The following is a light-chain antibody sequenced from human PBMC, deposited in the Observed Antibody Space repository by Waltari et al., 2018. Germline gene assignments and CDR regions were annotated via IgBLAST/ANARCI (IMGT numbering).Light chain of an antibody. Sequence: DIQMTQSPSSLSASVGDRANITCRASQSISNYLSWYQQKPGKAPNLLIYAASSFQSGVPSRFSGSGSGTDFTLTISSLQPEDFATYYCQQSYISLTFGQGTKVEIK. J-gene: IGKJ1*01. CDR1: QSISNY. CDR3: QQSYISLT. CDR2: AAS. V-gene: IGKV1-39*01.